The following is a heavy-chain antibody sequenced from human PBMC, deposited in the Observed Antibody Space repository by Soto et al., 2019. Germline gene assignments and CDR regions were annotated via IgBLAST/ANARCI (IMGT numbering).Heavy chain of an antibody. CDR2: INHSGST. CDR3: ARRGVAAAGSDDY. V-gene: IGHV4-34*01. J-gene: IGHJ4*02. Sequence: SETLSLTCAVYGGSFSGYYWSWIRQPPGKGLEWIGEINHSGSTNYNPSLKSRVTISVDTSKNQFSLKLSSVTAADTAVYYCARRGVAAAGSDDYWGQGTLVTVSS. CDR1: GGSFSGYY. D-gene: IGHD6-13*01.